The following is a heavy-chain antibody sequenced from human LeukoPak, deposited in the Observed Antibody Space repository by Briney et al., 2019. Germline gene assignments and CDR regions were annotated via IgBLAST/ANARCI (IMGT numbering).Heavy chain of an antibody. J-gene: IGHJ4*02. Sequence: PGGSLRLSCAASGFTFSSYSMNWVRQAPGKGLEWVSSISSSSSYIYYADSVKGRFTISRDNAKNSLYLQMNSLRAEDTAVYYCARDRAAAGTPFDYWGQGTLVTVSS. V-gene: IGHV3-21*01. CDR1: GFTFSSYS. D-gene: IGHD6-13*01. CDR2: ISSSSSYI. CDR3: ARDRAAAGTPFDY.